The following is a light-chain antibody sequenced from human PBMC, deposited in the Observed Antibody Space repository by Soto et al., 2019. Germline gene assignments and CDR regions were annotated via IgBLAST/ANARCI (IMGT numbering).Light chain of an antibody. Sequence: DIQMTQSPSSLFASVGDRVTITCQATQDINTYLNWYQQKPGKAPNLLIYDASNLEIGVPSRFSGSGSETHFTFTISSLQTADIGTYYCQQYDILPITFGRGTRLEI. V-gene: IGKV1-33*01. CDR3: QQYDILPIT. CDR1: QDINTY. J-gene: IGKJ5*01. CDR2: DAS.